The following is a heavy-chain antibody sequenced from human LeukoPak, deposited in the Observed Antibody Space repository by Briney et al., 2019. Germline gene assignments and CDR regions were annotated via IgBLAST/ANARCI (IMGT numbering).Heavy chain of an antibody. Sequence: GGSLRLSCAASGFTVRSYSMHWVRQGPAKGLEWVAYISTLSGTIFYADSVKGRFTISRDNAKNSLYLQMDSLRDEDTAVYYCARDLGRSVHYLGWFDPWGQGTLVSVSS. CDR1: GFTVRSYS. CDR3: ARDLGRSVHYLGWFDP. CDR2: ISTLSGTI. J-gene: IGHJ5*02. V-gene: IGHV3-48*02. D-gene: IGHD2-15*01.